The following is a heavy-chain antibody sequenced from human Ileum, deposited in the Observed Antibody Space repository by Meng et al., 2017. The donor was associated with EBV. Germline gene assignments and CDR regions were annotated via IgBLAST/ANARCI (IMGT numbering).Heavy chain of an antibody. V-gene: IGHV4-39*01. D-gene: IGHD4-17*01. Sequence: LLQQEPGPGLVKPSETLSLTCVVSGGSISSSNYCWGWIRQPPGKGLEWIQSICYTDYTYYNPSLKSRVTISADKSKNQFSLRLNSLTAADTAVYYCAMGPDYAKTGYWGQGTLVTVSS. J-gene: IGHJ4*02. CDR1: GGSISSSNYC. CDR2: ICYTDYT. CDR3: AMGPDYAKTGY.